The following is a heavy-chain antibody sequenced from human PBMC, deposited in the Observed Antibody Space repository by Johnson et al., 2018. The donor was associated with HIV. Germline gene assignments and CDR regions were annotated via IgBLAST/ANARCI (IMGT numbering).Heavy chain of an antibody. CDR3: AKDGGGYGDYAYDAFDI. Sequence: QVQLVESGGGLVKPGGSLRLSCAASGFTFGDYYMSWIRQAPGKGLEWVSDISWNSGSIGYADFVKGRFTISRDNTKNSLYLQMNSLRADDTAVYYCAKDGGGYGDYAYDAFDIWGQGTMVTVSS. J-gene: IGHJ3*02. CDR1: GFTFGDYY. D-gene: IGHD4-17*01. V-gene: IGHV3-11*04. CDR2: ISWNSGSI.